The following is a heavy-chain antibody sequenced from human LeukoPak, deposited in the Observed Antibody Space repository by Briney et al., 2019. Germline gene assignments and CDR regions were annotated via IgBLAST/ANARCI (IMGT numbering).Heavy chain of an antibody. Sequence: PGESLKISCKGSGYSFTSYWIGWVRQMPGKGLEWMGIIYPGDSDTRYSPSFQGHVTISADKSVNTAYLQWSNLKTSDSAMYYCASGPWGTDWGQGTLVTVSS. V-gene: IGHV5-51*01. J-gene: IGHJ4*02. CDR1: GYSFTSYW. D-gene: IGHD7-27*01. CDR3: ASGPWGTD. CDR2: IYPGDSDT.